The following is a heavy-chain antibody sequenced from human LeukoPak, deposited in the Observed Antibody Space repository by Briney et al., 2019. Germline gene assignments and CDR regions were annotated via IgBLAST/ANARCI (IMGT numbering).Heavy chain of an antibody. CDR1: GGSISSYY. Sequence: PSETLSPTCTVSGGSISSYYWSWIRQPPGKGLEWIGYIYYSGSTNYNPSLKSRVTISVDTSKNQFSLKLSSVTAADTAVYYCARHGYSGWYVYWGQGTLVTVSS. V-gene: IGHV4-59*08. J-gene: IGHJ4*02. D-gene: IGHD6-19*01. CDR3: ARHGYSGWYVY. CDR2: IYYSGST.